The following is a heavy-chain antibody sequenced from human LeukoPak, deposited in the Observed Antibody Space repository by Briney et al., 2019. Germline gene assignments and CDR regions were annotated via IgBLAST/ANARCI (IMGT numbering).Heavy chain of an antibody. CDR1: GGSISRSGYY. D-gene: IGHD2-15*01. CDR2: IFHSGST. V-gene: IGHV4-39*01. J-gene: IGHJ4*02. CDR3: ARLSCSGGSCYPNFDY. Sequence: ETLSLTCTVSGGSISRSGYYGGWIRQPPGKGLEWIGSIFHSGSTSYNPSLKSRVTISVDTSKNQFCLKLSSVTAADTAVFYCARLSCSGGSCYPNFDYWGQGTLVTVSS.